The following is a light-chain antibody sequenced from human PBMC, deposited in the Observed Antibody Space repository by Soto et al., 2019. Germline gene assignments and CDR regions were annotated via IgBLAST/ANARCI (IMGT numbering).Light chain of an antibody. V-gene: IGKV1-39*01. CDR3: QQANSFPFT. CDR2: AAS. Sequence: DIQMTQSPSSLSASVGDGVTITCRASQSIGISLNWYQQRPGKAPKLLVFAASSLQSGVPSRFSGSGSGTDFTLTISSLQPEDSATYYCQQANSFPFTFGPGTKVDIK. J-gene: IGKJ3*01. CDR1: QSIGIS.